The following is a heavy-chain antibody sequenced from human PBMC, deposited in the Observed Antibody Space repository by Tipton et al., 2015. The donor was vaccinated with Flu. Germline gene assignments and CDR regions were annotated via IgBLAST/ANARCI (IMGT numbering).Heavy chain of an antibody. CDR3: ASATTVTTSGMDV. Sequence: TLSLTCTVSGGSISSSSYYWGWIRQPPGKGLEWIGSIHYSGSTYYNPSLKSRVTISVDTSKNQFSLRLNSVTAADTAAYYCASATTVTTSGMDVWGQGTTVTVSS. V-gene: IGHV4-39*07. D-gene: IGHD4-11*01. CDR2: IHYSGST. J-gene: IGHJ6*02. CDR1: GGSISSSSYY.